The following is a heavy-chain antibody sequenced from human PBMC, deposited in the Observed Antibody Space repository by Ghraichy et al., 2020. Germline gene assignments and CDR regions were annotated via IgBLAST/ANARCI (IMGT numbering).Heavy chain of an antibody. Sequence: SETLSLTCTVSGGSISSYYWSWIRQPPGKGLEWIGYIYYSGSTNYNPSLKSRVTISVDTSKNQFSLKLSSVTAADTAVYYCAMGLDYYGSGSYFFDYWGQGTLVTVSS. CDR3: AMGLDYYGSGSYFFDY. CDR1: GGSISSYY. V-gene: IGHV4-59*01. D-gene: IGHD3-10*01. CDR2: IYYSGST. J-gene: IGHJ4*02.